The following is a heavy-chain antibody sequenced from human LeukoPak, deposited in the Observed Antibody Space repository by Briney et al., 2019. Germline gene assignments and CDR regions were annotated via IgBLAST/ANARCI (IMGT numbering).Heavy chain of an antibody. CDR1: GFTVSSNY. CDR3: ARMYYYDSSGFPPVDYFDY. D-gene: IGHD3-22*01. J-gene: IGHJ4*02. V-gene: IGHV4-30-4*01. CDR2: IYYSGST. Sequence: LRLSCAASGFTVSSNYMSWIRQPPGKGLEWIGYIYYSGSTYYNPSLKSRVTISVDTSKNQFSLKLSSVTAADTAVYYCARMYYYDSSGFPPVDYFDYWGQGTLVTVSS.